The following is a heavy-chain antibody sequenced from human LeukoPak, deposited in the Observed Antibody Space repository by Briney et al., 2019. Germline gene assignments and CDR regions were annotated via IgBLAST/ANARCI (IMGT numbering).Heavy chain of an antibody. CDR2: INPSGGST. J-gene: IGHJ4*02. CDR1: GYTFTSYY. Sequence: GASVKVSCKASGYTFTSYYMHWVRQAPGQGLEWMGLINPSGGSTSYAQKFQGRVTMTRDTSTSTVYMELSSLRSEDTAVYYCARAHGYSYGNRRGFFDYWGQGTLVTVSS. D-gene: IGHD5-18*01. V-gene: IGHV1-46*01. CDR3: ARAHGYSYGNRRGFFDY.